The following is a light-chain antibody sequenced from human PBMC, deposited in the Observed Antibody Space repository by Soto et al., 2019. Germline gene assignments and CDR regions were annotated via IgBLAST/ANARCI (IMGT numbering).Light chain of an antibody. Sequence: EIVLTQSPGTLSLSPGERATLSCRASQSVSSTSLAWYQQKPGQAPRLLIYGASSRATGIPDRFSGSGSGTDFTLPISRLEPEDFAVYYCQQYGSSPPWTFGQGTKVEIK. V-gene: IGKV3-20*01. CDR3: QQYGSSPPWT. CDR1: QSVSSTS. J-gene: IGKJ1*01. CDR2: GAS.